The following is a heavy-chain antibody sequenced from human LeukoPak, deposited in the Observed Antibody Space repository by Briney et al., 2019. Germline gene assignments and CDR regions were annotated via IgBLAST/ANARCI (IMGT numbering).Heavy chain of an antibody. J-gene: IGHJ5*02. CDR3: ARGDTIFGVVINWFDP. Sequence: SETLSLTCAVYGGSFSGYYWSWIRQPPGKGLEWIGEINHSGSTNYNPSLKSRVTISVDTSKNQFSLKLSSVTAADTAVYYCARGDTIFGVVINWFDPWAQGTLVTVSS. V-gene: IGHV4-34*01. D-gene: IGHD3-3*01. CDR2: INHSGST. CDR1: GGSFSGYY.